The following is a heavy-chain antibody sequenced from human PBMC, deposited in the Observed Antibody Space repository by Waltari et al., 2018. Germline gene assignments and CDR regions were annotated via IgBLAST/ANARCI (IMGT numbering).Heavy chain of an antibody. CDR2: ISGSGGTT. CDR1: GFTFSTHD. D-gene: IGHD5-18*01. V-gene: IGHV3-23*01. J-gene: IGHJ4*02. Sequence: EVQLLVSGGCLVQPGGSLRLSCAASGFTFSTHDLSWVRQAPGKGLEWVSSISGSGGTTYYADSVKGRFTISRDNSKNTLDLQMNSLRAEDTAIYYCAKDRWDTDMTYYFDYWGQGILVTVSS. CDR3: AKDRWDTDMTYYFDY.